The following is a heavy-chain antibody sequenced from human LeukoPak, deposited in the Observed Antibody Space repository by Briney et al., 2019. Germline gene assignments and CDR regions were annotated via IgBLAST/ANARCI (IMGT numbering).Heavy chain of an antibody. CDR1: AFTFSSYG. V-gene: IGHV3-23*01. Sequence: PGGSLRLSCAASAFTFSSYGMSWVRQAPGKGLEWVSAISGSGGSTYYADSVKGRFTISRDNFKNTLYLQMNSLRAEDTAVYYCAREKGAARWNYFDYWGQGTLVTVSS. CDR2: ISGSGGST. D-gene: IGHD4-23*01. J-gene: IGHJ4*02. CDR3: AREKGAARWNYFDY.